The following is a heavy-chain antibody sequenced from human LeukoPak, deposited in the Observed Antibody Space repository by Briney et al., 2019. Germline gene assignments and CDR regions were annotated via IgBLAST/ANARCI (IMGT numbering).Heavy chain of an antibody. CDR3: ARDSTPPFDP. CDR2: IIPSFGIP. V-gene: IGHV1-69*10. D-gene: IGHD2/OR15-2a*01. CDR1: GDAFNSHT. J-gene: IGHJ5*02. Sequence: ASVKVSCKASGDAFNSHTINWVRQAPGQGLEWVGSIIPSFGIPSYAQKFKGRVTISADTSTSTAYMELSSLRSEDTAVYYCARDSTPPFDPWGQGTLVTVSS.